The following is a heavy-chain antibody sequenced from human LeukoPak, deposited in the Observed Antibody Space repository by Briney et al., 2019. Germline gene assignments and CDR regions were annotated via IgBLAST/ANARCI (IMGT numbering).Heavy chain of an antibody. Sequence: GALRLSCAASGFTLNRYGMAWGRQGSGQGAGGGGVIWYDGSNKYYADSVKGRFTISRDNSKNTLYLQMNSLRAEDTAVYYCARDLDYGDHSYFDYWGQGTLVTVSS. D-gene: IGHD4-17*01. J-gene: IGHJ4*02. V-gene: IGHV3-33*07. CDR2: IWYDGSNK. CDR3: ARDLDYGDHSYFDY. CDR1: GFTLNRYG.